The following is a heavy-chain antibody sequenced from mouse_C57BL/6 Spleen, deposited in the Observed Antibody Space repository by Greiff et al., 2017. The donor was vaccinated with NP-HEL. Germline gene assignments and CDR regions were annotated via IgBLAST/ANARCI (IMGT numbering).Heavy chain of an antibody. D-gene: IGHD1-1*01. CDR2: ISSKSSNYAT. CDR1: GFTFNTYA. J-gene: IGHJ1*03. V-gene: IGHV10-3*01. Sequence: EVKLMESGGGLVQPKGSLKLSCAASGFTFNTYAMHWVRPAPGKGLEWVARISSKSSNYATYYADSVKDRFTISIDDSKSMLYLQMNNLKTEDTAMYYCVRGDYYGSEGYFDVWGTGTTVTVSS. CDR3: VRGDYYGSEGYFDV.